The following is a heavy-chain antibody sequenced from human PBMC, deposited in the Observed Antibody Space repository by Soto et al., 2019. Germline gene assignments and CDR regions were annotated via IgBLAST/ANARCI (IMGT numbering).Heavy chain of an antibody. Sequence: QVQVVESGGGVVQPGRSLRLSCAASGFTFSRYAIHWVRQAPGKGLEWVAVISRDGTNKYYVDSVKGRFTISRDNSRNTLYLQMNSLRHEDAAVYYCARSRSAAVADSFDFWGQGTLVTVSS. CDR2: ISRDGTNK. CDR1: GFTFSRYA. J-gene: IGHJ4*02. V-gene: IGHV3-30*04. D-gene: IGHD3-10*01. CDR3: ARSRSAAVADSFDF.